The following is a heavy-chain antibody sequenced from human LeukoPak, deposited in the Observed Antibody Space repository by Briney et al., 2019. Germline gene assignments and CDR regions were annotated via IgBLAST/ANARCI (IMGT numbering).Heavy chain of an antibody. CDR1: GYTFTSYA. Sequence: ASVKVSCKASGYTFTSYAMHWVRQAPGQRLEWMGWINPGNGNTKYSQKFQGRVTITRDTSASTAYMELGSLRSEDTAVYYCARAGVVVNGLPFDYWGQGTLVTVSS. CDR2: INPGNGNT. CDR3: ARAGVVVNGLPFDY. D-gene: IGHD3-22*01. J-gene: IGHJ4*02. V-gene: IGHV1-3*01.